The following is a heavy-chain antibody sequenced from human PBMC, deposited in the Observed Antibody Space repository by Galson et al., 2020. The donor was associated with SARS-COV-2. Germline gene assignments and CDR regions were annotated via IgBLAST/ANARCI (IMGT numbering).Heavy chain of an antibody. J-gene: IGHJ4*02. D-gene: IGHD3-16*02. CDR2: IKSKTDGGTT. Sequence: GGSLRLSCAASGFTFSNAWMSWVRQAPGKGLEWVGRIKSKTDGGTTDSAAPVKGRFTISRDDSKNTLYLQMNSLKTEDTAVYYCTTGGPYYDYVWGSYRYTPGDYWGQGTLVTVSS. V-gene: IGHV3-15*01. CDR3: TTGGPYYDYVWGSYRYTPGDY. CDR1: GFTFSNAW.